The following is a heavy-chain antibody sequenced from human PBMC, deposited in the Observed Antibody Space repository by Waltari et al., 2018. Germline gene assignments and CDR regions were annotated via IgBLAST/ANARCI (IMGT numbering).Heavy chain of an antibody. J-gene: IGHJ4*02. CDR1: GGSVHSASYY. CDR2: IYYSGST. V-gene: IGHV4-61*01. CDR3: ARGAGAVAGHTYFDY. Sequence: QVQLQESGPGLVKPSETLSLTCTVSGGSVHSASYYWTSIRQPHGKGLEWIAYIYYSGSTNYNPSLKSRVTISVDTSKNQFSLNLYSVTAADTAVYYCARGAGAVAGHTYFDYWGQGTLVTVSS. D-gene: IGHD6-19*01.